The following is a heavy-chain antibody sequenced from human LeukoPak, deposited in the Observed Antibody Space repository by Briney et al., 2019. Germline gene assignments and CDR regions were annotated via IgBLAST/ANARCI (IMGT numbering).Heavy chain of an antibody. CDR1: GYTFSSHG. CDR3: ARVFLSNGYLFDY. V-gene: IGHV1-18*01. Sequence: GASAKVSCKASGYTFSSHGISCVRQAPGQGLEWMGWISTYNGNTYNAQKIQGRVTMTTDTSTSTAYMELRSLRADDTAVYSCARVFLSNGYLFDYWGQGTLVTVSS. J-gene: IGHJ4*02. D-gene: IGHD6-19*01. CDR2: ISTYNGNT.